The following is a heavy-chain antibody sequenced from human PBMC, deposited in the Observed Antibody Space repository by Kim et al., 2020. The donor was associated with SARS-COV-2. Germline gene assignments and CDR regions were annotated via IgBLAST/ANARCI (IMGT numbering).Heavy chain of an antibody. D-gene: IGHD3-10*01. CDR2: ISSSGSTI. J-gene: IGHJ4*02. CDR3: ARGPLQLLWFGELPGVSVQFDY. CDR1: GFTFSSYE. Sequence: GGSLRLSCAASGFTFSSYEMNWVRQAPGKGLEWVSYISSSGSTIYYADSVKGRFTISRDNAKNSLYLQMNSLRAEDTAVYYCARGPLQLLWFGELPGVSVQFDYWGQGTLVTVSS. V-gene: IGHV3-48*03.